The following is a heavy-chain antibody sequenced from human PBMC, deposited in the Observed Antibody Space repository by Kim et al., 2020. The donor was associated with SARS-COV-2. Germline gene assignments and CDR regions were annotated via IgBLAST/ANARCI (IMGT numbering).Heavy chain of an antibody. J-gene: IGHJ3*02. D-gene: IGHD2-2*01. CDR2: IDPSDSYT. CDR1: GYSFTSYW. CDR3: ARNLGGCSSTSCYAFDI. V-gene: IGHV5-10-1*01. Sequence: GESLKISCKGSGYSFTSYWISWVRQMPGKGLEWMGRIDPSDSYTNYSPSFQGHVTISADKSISTAYLQWSSLKASDTAMYYCARNLGGCSSTSCYAFDIWGQGTMVTVSS.